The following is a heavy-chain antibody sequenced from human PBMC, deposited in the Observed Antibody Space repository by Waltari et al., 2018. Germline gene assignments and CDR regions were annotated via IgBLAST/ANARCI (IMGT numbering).Heavy chain of an antibody. D-gene: IGHD2-15*01. CDR2: SYYSGST. J-gene: IGHJ3*02. V-gene: IGHV4-39*07. CDR3: ARDYSGGSSYDAFDI. CDR1: GGSISSSSYY. Sequence: QLQLQESGPGLVKPSETLSLTCTVSGGSISSSSYYWGWIRQPHGTGLEWIGSSYYSGSTDYNPSRKSRDTIAVDTSKNQFSLKLSSVTAADTAGYYCARDYSGGSSYDAFDIWGQGTMVTVSS.